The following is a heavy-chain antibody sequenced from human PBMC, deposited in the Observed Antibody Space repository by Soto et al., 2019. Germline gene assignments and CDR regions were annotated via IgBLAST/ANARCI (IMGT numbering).Heavy chain of an antibody. CDR3: ASDTYYYDSSGARTFGYYGMDV. CDR1: GYTFTSYG. J-gene: IGHJ6*02. Sequence: ASVKVSCKASGYTFTSYGISWVRQAPGQGLEWMGWISAYNGNTNYAQKLQGRVTMTTDTSTSTAYMELRSLRSDDTAVYYCASDTYYYDSSGARTFGYYGMDVWGQGTTVTVS. D-gene: IGHD3-22*01. CDR2: ISAYNGNT. V-gene: IGHV1-18*01.